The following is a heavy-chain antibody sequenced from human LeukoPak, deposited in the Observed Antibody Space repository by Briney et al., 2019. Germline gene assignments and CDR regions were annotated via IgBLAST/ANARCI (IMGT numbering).Heavy chain of an antibody. V-gene: IGHV3-30*02. CDR2: IRYDGSNK. CDR1: GFTFSSYG. J-gene: IGHJ4*02. D-gene: IGHD2-15*01. CDR3: AKDAVIAATPWEYYFDY. Sequence: AGGSLRLSCAASGFTFSSYGMHWVRQAPGKGLEWVAFIRYDGSNKKYADSVKGRFTISRDHSKSTLYLQMNSLRAEDTAVYYCAKDAVIAATPWEYYFDYWGQGNLVTVSS.